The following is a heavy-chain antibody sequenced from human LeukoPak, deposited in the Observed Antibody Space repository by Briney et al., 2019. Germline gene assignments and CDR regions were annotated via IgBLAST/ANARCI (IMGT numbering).Heavy chain of an antibody. Sequence: PGGSLRLSCAASGFSFSTYGMSWVRQAPGKGLEWVSAISGGGYSTYYADSVKGRFTISRDNSKNTLYLQMNSLRAEDTAVYYCASATGTMPDAFHIWGQGTMVTVS. CDR2: ISGGGYST. D-gene: IGHD1-1*01. J-gene: IGHJ3*02. CDR3: ASATGTMPDAFHI. V-gene: IGHV3-23*01. CDR1: GFSFSTYG.